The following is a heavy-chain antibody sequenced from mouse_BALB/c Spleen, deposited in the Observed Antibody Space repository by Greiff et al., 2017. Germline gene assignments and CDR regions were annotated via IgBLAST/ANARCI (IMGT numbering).Heavy chain of an antibody. V-gene: IGHV3-2*02. CDR1: GYSITRDYA. J-gene: IGHJ1*01. D-gene: IGHD1-2*01. Sequence: EVQLQESGPGLVKPSQSLSLTCTVTGYSITRDYAWNWIRQFPGNKLEWMGYISYSGSTSYNPSLKSRISITRDPSKNQFFLQLNSVTTQDIATYYFARAEIITTVPWYFDVWGAGTTVTVSS. CDR3: ARAEIITTVPWYFDV. CDR2: ISYSGST.